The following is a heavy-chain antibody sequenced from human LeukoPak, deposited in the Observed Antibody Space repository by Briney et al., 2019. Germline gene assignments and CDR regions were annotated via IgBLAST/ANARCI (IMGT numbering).Heavy chain of an antibody. Sequence: GGSLRLSCAASGFTFSSYSMNRVRQAPGKGLEWVSSISSSSSNIYYADSVKGRFTISRDNAKNPLYLQMNSLRAEDTAVYYCAELGITMIGGVWGKGTTVTISS. CDR2: ISSSSSNI. CDR3: AELGITMIGGV. D-gene: IGHD3-10*02. J-gene: IGHJ6*04. CDR1: GFTFSSYS. V-gene: IGHV3-21*01.